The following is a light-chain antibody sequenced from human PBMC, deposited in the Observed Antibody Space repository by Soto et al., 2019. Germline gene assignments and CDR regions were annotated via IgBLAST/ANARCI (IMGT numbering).Light chain of an antibody. Sequence: ETVMTQFPATLSVSPGERATLSCRASQTISDNLAWYQQKPGQAPRLIIFRASTTAAGVAARFSGSGSGTEFSLRISNLQAEDFAVYYCQEYNNWPRASFGGGTKVDIK. J-gene: IGKJ4*01. CDR3: QEYNNWPRAS. V-gene: IGKV3-15*01. CDR1: QTISDN. CDR2: RAS.